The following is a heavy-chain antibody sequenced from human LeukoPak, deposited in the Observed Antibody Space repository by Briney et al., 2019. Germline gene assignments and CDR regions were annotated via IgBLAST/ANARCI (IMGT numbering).Heavy chain of an antibody. Sequence: SETLSLTCAVSGGSITTTNWWSWVRQPPGKGLEWIGEVHLNGATNYNPSLEGRFSMSIDKSNNHLSLEVTSVTAADTAMYYCTRESGAFSPFGFWGQGTLVTVPS. J-gene: IGHJ4*02. CDR1: GGSITTTNW. D-gene: IGHD1-26*01. V-gene: IGHV4-4*02. CDR3: TRESGAFSPFGF. CDR2: VHLNGAT.